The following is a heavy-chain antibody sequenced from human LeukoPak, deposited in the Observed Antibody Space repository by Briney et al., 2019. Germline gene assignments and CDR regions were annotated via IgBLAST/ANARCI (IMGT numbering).Heavy chain of an antibody. CDR3: AKDWGAYYDSSGFYSGDLDY. CDR1: GFTFGDYA. V-gene: IGHV3-43*02. CDR2: ISGDGGST. J-gene: IGHJ4*02. Sequence: GGSLRLSCAASGFTFGDYAMHWVRQAPGKGLEWVSLISGDGGSTYYADSVKGRFTISRDNSKNSLYLQMNSLRTEDTALYYCAKDWGAYYDSSGFYSGDLDYWGQGTLVTVSS. D-gene: IGHD3-22*01.